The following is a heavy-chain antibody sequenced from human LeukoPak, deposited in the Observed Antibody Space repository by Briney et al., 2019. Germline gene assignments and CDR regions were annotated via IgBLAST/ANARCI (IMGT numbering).Heavy chain of an antibody. CDR2: IYYSGST. CDR1: GGSISSYY. Sequence: SETLSLTCTVSGGSISSYYWSWIRQPPGKGLEWIGYIYYSGSTNYNPSLKSRVTISVDTSKNQFSLKLSSVTAADTAVYYCAREWRGAFFDYWGQGTPVTVSS. V-gene: IGHV4-59*01. J-gene: IGHJ4*02. D-gene: IGHD1-26*01. CDR3: AREWRGAFFDY.